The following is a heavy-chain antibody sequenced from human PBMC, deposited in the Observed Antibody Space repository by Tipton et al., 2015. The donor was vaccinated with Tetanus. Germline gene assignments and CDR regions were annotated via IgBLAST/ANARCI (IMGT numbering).Heavy chain of an antibody. CDR1: GGSISRTNW. D-gene: IGHD3-9*01. V-gene: IGHV4-4*02. CDR2: IYHNGNV. Sequence: GLVKPSGTLSLTCAVSGGSISRTNWWSWVRQSPGKGLEWIGEIYHNGNVNYNPSLQRRVTLSVDKSENQFFLKVNSVTAADTAVYYCAAAVSTGTDDAFDIWGQGTLFTVSS. CDR3: AAAVSTGTDDAFDI. J-gene: IGHJ3*02.